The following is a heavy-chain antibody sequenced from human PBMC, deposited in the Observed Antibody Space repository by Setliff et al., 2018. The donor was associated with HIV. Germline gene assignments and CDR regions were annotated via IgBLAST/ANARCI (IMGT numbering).Heavy chain of an antibody. Sequence: GGSLRLSCAASGFRFTRYWMSWVRQAPGKGLEWVANIKEDGSGKYYADSVKGRFTISRDNAKNSLYLQMDSLRGEDTAVYYCARDTAGFDPWGQGTLVTVSS. J-gene: IGHJ5*02. CDR2: IKEDGSGK. V-gene: IGHV3-7*01. CDR1: GFRFTRYW. D-gene: IGHD2-21*02. CDR3: ARDTAGFDP.